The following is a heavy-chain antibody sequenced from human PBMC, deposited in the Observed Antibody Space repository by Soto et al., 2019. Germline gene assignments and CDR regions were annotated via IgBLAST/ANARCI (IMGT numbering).Heavy chain of an antibody. D-gene: IGHD2-15*01. J-gene: IGHJ6*02. V-gene: IGHV4-31*03. CDR2: IYYSGST. CDR1: GGSISSGGYY. CDR3: ARAVNAGYCSGGSCRPSYYYGMDV. Sequence: SETLSLTCTVSGGSISSGGYYWSWIRQHPGKGLEWIGYIYYSGSTYYNPSLKSRVTISVDTSKNQFSLKLSSVTAADTAVYYCARAVNAGYCSGGSCRPSYYYGMDVWGQGTTVTVSS.